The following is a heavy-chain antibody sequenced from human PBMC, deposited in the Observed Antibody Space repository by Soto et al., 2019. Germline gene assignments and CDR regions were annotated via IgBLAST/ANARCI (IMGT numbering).Heavy chain of an antibody. D-gene: IGHD3-3*01. J-gene: IGHJ4*02. CDR1: GFPFNTYS. V-gene: IGHV3-30-3*01. Sequence: GSLRLSCAASGFPFNTYSVHWVRQAPGKGLEWLAVISADGGRQYYADSVKGRFTISRDNSKYTLYLQMNSLRTEDTAVYYCARDPRQGYDTDYWYFDYWGQGTLVTVSS. CDR2: ISADGGRQ. CDR3: ARDPRQGYDTDYWYFDY.